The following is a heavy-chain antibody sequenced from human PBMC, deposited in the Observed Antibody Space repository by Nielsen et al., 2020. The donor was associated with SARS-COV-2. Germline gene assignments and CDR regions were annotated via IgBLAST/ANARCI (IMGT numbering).Heavy chain of an antibody. V-gene: IGHV1-18*01. Sequence: ASVKVSCKTSGYTFTSYGISWVRQAPGQGLEWMGWISAYNGNTNYAQKLQGRVTMTTDTSTSTAYMELRSLRSDDTAVYYCAREGRMSNYGGWYFDLWGRGTLVTVSS. CDR2: ISAYNGNT. CDR1: GYTFTSYG. D-gene: IGHD4-11*01. CDR3: AREGRMSNYGGWYFDL. J-gene: IGHJ2*01.